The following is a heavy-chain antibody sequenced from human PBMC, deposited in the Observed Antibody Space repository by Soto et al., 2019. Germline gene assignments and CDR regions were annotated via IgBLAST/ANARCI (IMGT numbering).Heavy chain of an antibody. CDR2: ISGYNGNT. V-gene: IGHV1-18*01. CDR1: GYTFTNYG. J-gene: IGHJ6*02. Sequence: QVQLVQSGAEVKKPGASVTVSCKASGYTFTNYGFSWVRQAPGQGLEWMGWISGYNGNTKYAEKFQNRVTMTTDTSTNTAQRELRSLRSDDTAVYYCAREGQAPYYYYGMDVWGQGTAVTVSS. CDR3: AREGQAPYYYYGMDV.